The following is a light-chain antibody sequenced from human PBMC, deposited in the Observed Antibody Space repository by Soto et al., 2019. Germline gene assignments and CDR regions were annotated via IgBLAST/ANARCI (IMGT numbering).Light chain of an antibody. CDR1: QHIATS. Sequence: DLQMTQSPSLLSASIGDRVTITCRASQHIATSLSWFQHKVGKAPTLLIYGASALQSGVPSRFSGSGSGTHFTLTISGPQPEDFATYYCQQSSSVPRTFGQGTRVDLK. J-gene: IGKJ1*01. V-gene: IGKV1-39*01. CDR2: GAS. CDR3: QQSSSVPRT.